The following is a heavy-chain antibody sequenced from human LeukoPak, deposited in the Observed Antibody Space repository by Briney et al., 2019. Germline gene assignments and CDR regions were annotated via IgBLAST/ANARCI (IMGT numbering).Heavy chain of an antibody. J-gene: IGHJ5*02. CDR3: AIPDFWSGYDP. CDR2: IIPIFGTA. Sequence: GASVKVSCKDSGGTFSSYAISWVRQAPGQGLEWMGGIIPIFGTANYAQKFQGRVTITADESTGTAYMELSSLRSEDTAVYYCAIPDFWSGYDPWGQGTLVTVSS. D-gene: IGHD3-3*01. CDR1: GGTFSSYA. V-gene: IGHV1-69*13.